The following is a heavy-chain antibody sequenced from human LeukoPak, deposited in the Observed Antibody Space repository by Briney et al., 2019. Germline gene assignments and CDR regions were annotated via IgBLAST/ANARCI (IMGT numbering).Heavy chain of an antibody. CDR2: IYYSGST. Sequence: SQTLSLTCTVSGGSVSISSYYWGWIRQPPGKGLEWIGSIYYSGSTYYNPSLKSRVTISVDTSKNQFSLKLSSVTAADTAVYYCARYHSGYDDYWGQGTLVTVSS. V-gene: IGHV4-39*07. J-gene: IGHJ4*02. D-gene: IGHD5-12*01. CDR1: GGSVSISSYY. CDR3: ARYHSGYDDY.